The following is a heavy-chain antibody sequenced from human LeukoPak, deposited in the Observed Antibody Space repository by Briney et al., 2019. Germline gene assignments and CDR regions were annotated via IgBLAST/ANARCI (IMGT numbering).Heavy chain of an antibody. CDR2: IYYSGST. CDR3: ARHGHVLRYFDWLLDY. Sequence: PSETLSLTCTVSGGSISSYYWSWIRQPPGKGLEWIGYIYYSGSTNYNPSLKSRVTISVDTSKNQFSLKLSSVTAADTAVYYCARHGHVLRYFDWLLDYWGQGTLVTVSS. V-gene: IGHV4-59*08. D-gene: IGHD3-9*01. CDR1: GGSISSYY. J-gene: IGHJ4*02.